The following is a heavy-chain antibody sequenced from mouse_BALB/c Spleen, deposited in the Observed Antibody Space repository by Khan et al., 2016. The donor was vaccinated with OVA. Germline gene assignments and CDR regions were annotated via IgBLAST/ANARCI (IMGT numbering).Heavy chain of an antibody. CDR3: TRGGGGNRFAY. Sequence: QVQLKESGAELVRPGVSVKISCKGSGYTFTDFTMHWVKQSHAMSLEWIGVISTYYGDATYNQKFKDKATMTVDKSSSTAYMELARLTSEDSAIDYVTRGGGGNRFAYWGQGTLVTVSA. CDR2: ISTYYGDA. V-gene: IGHV1S137*01. J-gene: IGHJ3*01. CDR1: GYTFTDFT.